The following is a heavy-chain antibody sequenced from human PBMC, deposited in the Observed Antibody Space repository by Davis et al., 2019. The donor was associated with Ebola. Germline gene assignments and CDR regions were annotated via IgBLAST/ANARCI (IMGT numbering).Heavy chain of an antibody. CDR2: ISSDGSRE. V-gene: IGHV3-30*18. Sequence: GGSLRLSCAASGFAFNIYAMSWVRQAPGKGLEWVALISSDGSREYYADSVEGRFTISKDNSGNTLYLHMNALTAEDTALYYCAKLRSHDYTDSSDDFYLDLWGRGTLVTVSS. CDR1: GFAFNIYA. CDR3: AKLRSHDYTDSSDDFYLDL. D-gene: IGHD3-16*01. J-gene: IGHJ2*01.